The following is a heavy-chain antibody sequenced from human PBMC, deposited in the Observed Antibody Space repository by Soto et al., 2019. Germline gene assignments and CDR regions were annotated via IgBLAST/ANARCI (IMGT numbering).Heavy chain of an antibody. J-gene: IGHJ4*02. Sequence: GESLKISCRGSGYDFNTNWFGCVRQLPWRGLEWVGIMYPGDSDTRLHPSLQGHVTLSADVTVITAFLQWRTLKTSDSGMYFCARLSRECNKTSCYYADHWGQGTSVTVSS. V-gene: IGHV5-51*01. CDR2: MYPGDSDT. CDR3: ARLSRECNKTSCYYADH. D-gene: IGHD3-22*01. CDR1: GYDFNTNW.